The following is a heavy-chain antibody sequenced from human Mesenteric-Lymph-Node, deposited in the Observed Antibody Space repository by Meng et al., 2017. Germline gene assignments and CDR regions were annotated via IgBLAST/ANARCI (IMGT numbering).Heavy chain of an antibody. CDR3: ATYRAFTGDLDTDY. J-gene: IGHJ4*02. CDR2: ISSSSSYI. CDR1: GFTFSSYS. D-gene: IGHD7-27*01. V-gene: IGHV3-21*06. Sequence: EGQLVGSGGGLVKPGGSLRLSCAASGFTFSSYSMNWVRQAPGKGLEWVSSISSSSSYIYYADSVKGRFTISRDNPKNVVYLQMNSLRAEDTAVYYCATYRAFTGDLDTDYWGQGTLVTVSS.